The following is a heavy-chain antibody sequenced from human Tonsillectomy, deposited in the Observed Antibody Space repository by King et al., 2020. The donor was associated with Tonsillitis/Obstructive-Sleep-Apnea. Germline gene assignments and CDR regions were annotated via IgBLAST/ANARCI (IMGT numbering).Heavy chain of an antibody. CDR2: VWCDGGNK. J-gene: IGHJ4*02. D-gene: IGHD6-25*01. CDR1: GFAFSNYA. V-gene: IGHV3-33*01. Sequence: VQLVESGGGVAQPGRSLRLSCAASGFAFSNYAIHWVRQAPGKGPEGGAVVWCDGGNKYYAGSVRGRFIISRDNARNTVELQMNGLRAEDTAIYYCAREFDQRLPTYYFDFWGQGAQVIVSS. CDR3: AREFDQRLPTYYFDF.